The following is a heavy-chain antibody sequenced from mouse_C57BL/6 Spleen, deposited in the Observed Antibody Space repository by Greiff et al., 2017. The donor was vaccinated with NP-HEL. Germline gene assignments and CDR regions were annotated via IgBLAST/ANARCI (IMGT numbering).Heavy chain of an antibody. CDR1: GFSLTSYA. CDR3: ARNLGNYYGDDAMDY. CDR2: IWTGGGT. Sequence: VKLVESGPGLVAPSQSLSITCTVSGFSLTSYAISWVRQPPGKGLEWLGVIWTGGGTNYNSALKSRLSISKDNSKSQVFLKMNSLQTDDTARYYCARNLGNYYGDDAMDYWGQGTSVTVSS. D-gene: IGHD1-1*01. V-gene: IGHV2-9-1*01. J-gene: IGHJ4*01.